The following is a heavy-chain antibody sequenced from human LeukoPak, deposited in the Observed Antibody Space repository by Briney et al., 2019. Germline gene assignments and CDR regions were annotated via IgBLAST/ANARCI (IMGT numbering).Heavy chain of an antibody. J-gene: IGHJ4*02. Sequence: GGSLRLSCAASGFTFSSYAMHWVRQAPGKGLEGVAVISYDGSNKYYADSVKGRFTISRDNSKNTLYLQMNSLRAEDTAVYYCAREDCSGGSCYFDYWGQGTLVTVSS. V-gene: IGHV3-30*04. D-gene: IGHD2-15*01. CDR2: ISYDGSNK. CDR3: AREDCSGGSCYFDY. CDR1: GFTFSSYA.